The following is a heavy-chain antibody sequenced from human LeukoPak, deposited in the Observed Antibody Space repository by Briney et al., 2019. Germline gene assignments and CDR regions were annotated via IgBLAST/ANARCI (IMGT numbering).Heavy chain of an antibody. CDR2: IIPIFGIG. CDR1: GGTFSSYA. D-gene: IGHD6-6*01. Sequence: SVTVSCTASGGTFSSYAISWVRQAPGQGLEWMGRIIPIFGIGNYAKQFQGRVTITADKSTSTAYMELSSLRSEDTAVYYCARGVAARNGFDYWGQGTLVTVSS. J-gene: IGHJ4*02. CDR3: ARGVAARNGFDY. V-gene: IGHV1-69*04.